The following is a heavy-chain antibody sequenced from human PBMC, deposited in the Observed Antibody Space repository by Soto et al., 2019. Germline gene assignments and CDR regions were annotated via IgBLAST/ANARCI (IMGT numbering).Heavy chain of an antibody. V-gene: IGHV4-34*01. J-gene: IGHJ6*02. Sequence: PSETLSLTCAVYGGSFSDYYWNWIRQPPGKGLEWIGEINQSGGTHYNPSLKSRVTISVDTSRNQFSLKLTSVTVADTAVYHCARITYGDSFYGLDVWGQGTTVTVSS. D-gene: IGHD4-17*01. CDR3: ARITYGDSFYGLDV. CDR2: INQSGGT. CDR1: GGSFSDYY.